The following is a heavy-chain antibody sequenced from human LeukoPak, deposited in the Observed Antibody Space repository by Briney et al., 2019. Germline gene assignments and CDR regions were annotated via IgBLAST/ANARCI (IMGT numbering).Heavy chain of an antibody. V-gene: IGHV3-23*01. J-gene: IGHJ3*02. CDR3: AKPVAGSSLGAFDI. D-gene: IGHD6-19*01. CDR1: GLTFYSYG. CDR2: LTSSGGTT. Sequence: GGSLRLSCAASGLTFYSYGMSWVRQAPGKGLEWVSGLTSSGGTTYYADSVKGRFTISRDNSRSTLYLQTNSLRVEDTAVYYCAKPVAGSSLGAFDIWGQGTMVTVSS.